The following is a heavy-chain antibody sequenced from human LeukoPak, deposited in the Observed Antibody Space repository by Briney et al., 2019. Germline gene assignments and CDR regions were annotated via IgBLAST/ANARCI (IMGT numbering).Heavy chain of an antibody. D-gene: IGHD4-11*01. Sequence: PSETLSLTCAVYGGSFNGYYWIWIRQPPGKGLEWIGEINHASSTNYKPSLRSRVTVSVDTSKNQFSLSLSSVTAAGTAVYYCARGRNRAFDYWGQGILVTVSS. CDR3: ARGRNRAFDY. CDR1: GGSFNGYY. CDR2: INHASST. J-gene: IGHJ4*02. V-gene: IGHV4-34*01.